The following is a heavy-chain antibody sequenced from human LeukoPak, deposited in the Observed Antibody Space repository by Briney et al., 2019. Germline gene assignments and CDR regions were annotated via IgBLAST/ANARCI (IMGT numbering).Heavy chain of an antibody. Sequence: GGSLRPSCAASGFAFSNYWMHWVRQAPGKGLMWVSRINSDGSITSYADSVKGRFTISRDNAKNTLYLQMNSLRAEDTGVYYCARAAAVSAIPSDWGQGTLVIISS. V-gene: IGHV3-74*01. CDR2: INSDGSIT. CDR1: GFAFSNYW. D-gene: IGHD2-15*01. CDR3: ARAAAVSAIPSD. J-gene: IGHJ4*02.